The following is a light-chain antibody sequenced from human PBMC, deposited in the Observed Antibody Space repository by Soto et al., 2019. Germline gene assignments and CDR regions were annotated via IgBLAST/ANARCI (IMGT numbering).Light chain of an antibody. CDR1: QSVLYSSNNKNY. V-gene: IGKV4-1*01. J-gene: IGKJ2*01. CDR2: WAS. CDR3: QQSYATPFT. Sequence: DIVMTQSPDSLAVSLGERATINCKSSQSVLYSSNNKNYLAWFQQKPGQPPKLLLYWASIRESGVPDRFSGSGSGTDFTLTISSLQAEDMAVYYCQQSYATPFTFGQGTKLEIK.